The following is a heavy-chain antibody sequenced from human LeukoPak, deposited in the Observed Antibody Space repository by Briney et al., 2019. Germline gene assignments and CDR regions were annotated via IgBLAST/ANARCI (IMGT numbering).Heavy chain of an antibody. D-gene: IGHD4-11*01. Sequence: GRPLRLSCAASGLTFSSYAMHWVRQAPGKGLEWVAVISYDGSNKYYADSVKGRFTISRDNSKNTLYLQMNSLRAEDTAVYYCASIDYSTSYWGQGTLVTVSS. CDR1: GLTFSSYA. CDR3: ASIDYSTSY. J-gene: IGHJ4*02. V-gene: IGHV3-30*04. CDR2: ISYDGSNK.